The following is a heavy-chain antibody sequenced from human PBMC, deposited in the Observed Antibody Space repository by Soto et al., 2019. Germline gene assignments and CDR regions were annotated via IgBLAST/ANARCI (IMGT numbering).Heavy chain of an antibody. Sequence: SETLSLTCTVSGGSVSSGSYYWSWIRQPPGKGLEWIGYIYYSGSTNYNPSLKSRVTISVDTSKNQFSLKLSSVTAADTAVYYCARTATNVYYYGSGSYSLDIWGQGTMVTV. J-gene: IGHJ3*02. CDR3: ARTATNVYYYGSGSYSLDI. D-gene: IGHD3-10*01. CDR1: GGSVSSGSYY. V-gene: IGHV4-61*01. CDR2: IYYSGST.